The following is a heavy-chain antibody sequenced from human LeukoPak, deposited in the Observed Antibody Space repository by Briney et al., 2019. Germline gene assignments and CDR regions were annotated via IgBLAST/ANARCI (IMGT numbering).Heavy chain of an antibody. CDR2: ISSSSSII. CDR3: TRGRGPDGYNFFDY. J-gene: IGHJ4*02. CDR1: GFTFSSYS. V-gene: IGHV3-48*02. D-gene: IGHD5-24*01. Sequence: GGSLRLSCAASGFTFSSYSMNWVRQAPGKGLEWVSSISSSSSIIYYADSVKGRFTISRDNDKNSLYLQMNSLRDEDTAVYYCTRGRGPDGYNFFDYWGQGTLVTVSS.